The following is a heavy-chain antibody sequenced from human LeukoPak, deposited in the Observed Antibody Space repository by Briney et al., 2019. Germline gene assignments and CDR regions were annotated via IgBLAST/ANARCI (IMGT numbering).Heavy chain of an antibody. V-gene: IGHV3-23*01. CDR1: GFTSSSYA. D-gene: IGHD6-6*01. Sequence: GGSLRLSCAASGFTSSSYAMSWVRQAPGKGLEWVSAISGSGGSTYYADSVKGRFTISRDNSKNTLYLQMNSLRAEDTAVYYCAKVRRSSSSGPFDYWGQGTLVTVSS. J-gene: IGHJ4*02. CDR3: AKVRRSSSSGPFDY. CDR2: ISGSGGST.